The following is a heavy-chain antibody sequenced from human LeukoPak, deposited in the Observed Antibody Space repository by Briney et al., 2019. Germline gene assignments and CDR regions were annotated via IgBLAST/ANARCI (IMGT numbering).Heavy chain of an antibody. CDR3: ATTTATGYSGYDCVDY. CDR2: ISGSGGST. D-gene: IGHD5-12*01. CDR1: GFTFSSYA. V-gene: IGHV3-23*01. J-gene: IGHJ4*02. Sequence: GGSLRLSCAASGFTFSSYAMSWVRQAPGKGLEWVSAISGSGGSTYYADSVKGRFTISRDNSKNTLYLQMNSLRAEDTAVYYCATTTATGYSGYDCVDYWGQGTLVTVSS.